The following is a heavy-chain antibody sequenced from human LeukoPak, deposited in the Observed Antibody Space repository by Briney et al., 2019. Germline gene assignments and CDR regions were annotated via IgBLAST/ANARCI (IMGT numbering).Heavy chain of an antibody. Sequence: SVKASCKASGGTFSSYAISWVRQAPGQGLEWMGGIIPIFGTANYAQKFQGRVTITADESTSTAYMELSSLRSEDTAVYYCASYCGGDCYPPYYYGMDVWGQGTTVTVSS. D-gene: IGHD2-21*02. J-gene: IGHJ6*02. CDR2: IIPIFGTA. V-gene: IGHV1-69*13. CDR3: ASYCGGDCYPPYYYGMDV. CDR1: GGTFSSYA.